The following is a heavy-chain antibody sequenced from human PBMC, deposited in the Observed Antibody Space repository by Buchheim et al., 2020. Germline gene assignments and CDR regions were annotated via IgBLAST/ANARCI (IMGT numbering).Heavy chain of an antibody. D-gene: IGHD2-15*01. CDR1: GGSFSTYY. J-gene: IGHJ4*02. Sequence: QVQLQQWGTGLLKPSETLSLTCAVYGGSFSTYYWNWIRQPPGKGLEWLGEINHSGTTNYNPSLKSRVTISVDTSQNQFSLKLSSVTAADTAVYYCAIDGYCSGGSCSYWGQGTL. V-gene: IGHV4-34*01. CDR2: INHSGTT. CDR3: AIDGYCSGGSCSY.